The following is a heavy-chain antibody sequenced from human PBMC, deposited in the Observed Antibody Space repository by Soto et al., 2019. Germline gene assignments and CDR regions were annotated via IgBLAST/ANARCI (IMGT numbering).Heavy chain of an antibody. CDR2: IWYEGSNK. V-gene: IGHV3-33*01. CDR1: GFTFSSYG. CDR3: ARAIIGRYGLGAFDI. Sequence: GGSLRLSCAASGFTFSSYGMHWVRQAPGKGLEWVAVIWYEGSNKYYADSVKGRFTISRDNSKNTLFLQMNSLRAEDPAMYCCARAIIGRYGLGAFDIWGQGTMVTV. D-gene: IGHD5-18*01. J-gene: IGHJ3*02.